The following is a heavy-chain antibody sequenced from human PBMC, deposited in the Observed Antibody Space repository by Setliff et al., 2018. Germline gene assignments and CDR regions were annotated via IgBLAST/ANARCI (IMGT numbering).Heavy chain of an antibody. CDR2: ISWDGGST. Sequence: SCAASGFTFDDYPMHWVRQAPGKGLEWVSLISWDGGSTYYADSVKGRFTISRDNSKNSLYLQMNSLRTEDTALYYCAKDGGGYTAMVTGFDYWGRGTLVTVSS. D-gene: IGHD5-18*01. J-gene: IGHJ4*02. CDR1: GFTFDDYP. V-gene: IGHV3-43*01. CDR3: AKDGGGYTAMVTGFDY.